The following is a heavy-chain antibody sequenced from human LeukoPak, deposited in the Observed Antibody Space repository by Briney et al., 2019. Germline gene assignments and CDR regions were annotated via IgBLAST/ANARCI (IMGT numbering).Heavy chain of an antibody. Sequence: PSETLSLTCTVSGGSISSSSYYWGWLGQPPGMGVEWIGSIYYSRSTYYNPYINSRLTISVDTSKNQVSLKLSSWTAADTAVYYCASASCGWSSSRDYFDYWGQGTLVTVSS. J-gene: IGHJ4*02. V-gene: IGHV4-39*07. CDR3: ASASCGWSSSRDYFDY. CDR2: IYYSRST. D-gene: IGHD6-19*01. CDR1: GGSISSSSYY.